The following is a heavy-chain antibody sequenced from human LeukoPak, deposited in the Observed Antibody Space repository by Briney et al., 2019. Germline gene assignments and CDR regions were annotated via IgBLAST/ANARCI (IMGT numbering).Heavy chain of an antibody. CDR3: AKASAMIVVVSKHFDY. V-gene: IGHV3-23*01. CDR2: GSGGST. J-gene: IGHJ4*02. Sequence: GSGGSTYYADSVKGRFTISRDNSKNTLYLQMNSLRAEDTAVYYCAKASAMIVVVSKHFDYWGQGTLVTVSS. D-gene: IGHD3-22*01.